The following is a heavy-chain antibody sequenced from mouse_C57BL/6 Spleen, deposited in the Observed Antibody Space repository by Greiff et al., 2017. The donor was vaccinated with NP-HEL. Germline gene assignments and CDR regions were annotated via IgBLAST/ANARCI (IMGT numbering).Heavy chain of an antibody. CDR2: IWRGGST. D-gene: IGHD4-1*01. CDR3: AKILTGTGAMDY. V-gene: IGHV2-5*01. J-gene: IGHJ4*01. CDR1: GFSLTSYG. Sequence: QVHVKQSGPGLVQPSQSLSITCTVSGFSLTSYGVHWVRQSPGKGLEWLGVIWRGGSTDYNAAFMSRLSITKDNSKSQVFFKMNSLQADDTAIYYCAKILTGTGAMDYWGQGTSVTVSS.